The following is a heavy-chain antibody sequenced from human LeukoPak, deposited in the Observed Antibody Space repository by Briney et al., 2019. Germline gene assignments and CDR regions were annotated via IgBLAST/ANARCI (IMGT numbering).Heavy chain of an antibody. V-gene: IGHV1-8*01. Sequence: ASVKVSCKASGYTFTTSDINWVRQAPGQGLQWMGWMNPNSGNAVYAQKFQGRVTMTRSTSINTAYMELSSLRSEDTAVYYCAREYGGGERWLIDYWGQGTLVTASS. CDR3: AREYGGGERWLIDY. CDR1: GYTFTTSD. J-gene: IGHJ4*02. CDR2: MNPNSGNA. D-gene: IGHD5-24*01.